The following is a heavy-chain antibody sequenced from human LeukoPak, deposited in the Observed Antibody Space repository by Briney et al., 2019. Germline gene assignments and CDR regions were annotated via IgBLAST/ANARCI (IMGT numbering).Heavy chain of an antibody. Sequence: GASVKVSCKASGYTFTNYAMHWVRQAPGQRLEWMGWINAGHGKTKYSQKFQGRLSFTRDTSATIAYMELSSLRSEDTAVYFCARDDERDGHNTFDYWGQGTLVTVSS. CDR2: INAGHGKT. J-gene: IGHJ4*02. CDR1: GYTFTNYA. D-gene: IGHD5-24*01. V-gene: IGHV1-3*01. CDR3: ARDDERDGHNTFDY.